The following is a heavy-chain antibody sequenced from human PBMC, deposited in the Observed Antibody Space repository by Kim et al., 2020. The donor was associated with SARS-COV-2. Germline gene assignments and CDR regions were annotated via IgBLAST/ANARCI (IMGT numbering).Heavy chain of an antibody. J-gene: IGHJ4*02. CDR3: AKEKGRGVIIYYFDY. V-gene: IGHV3-30*18. D-gene: IGHD3-10*01. CDR1: GFTFSSYG. CDR2: ISYDGSNK. Sequence: GGSLRLSCAASGFTFSSYGMHWVRQAPGKGLEWVAVISYDGSNKYYADSVKGRFTISRDNSKNTLYLQMNSLRAEDTAVYYCAKEKGRGVIIYYFDYWGQGTLVTVSS.